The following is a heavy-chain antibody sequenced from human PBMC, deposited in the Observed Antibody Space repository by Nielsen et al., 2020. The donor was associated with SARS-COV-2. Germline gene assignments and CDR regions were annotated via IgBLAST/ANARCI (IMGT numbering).Heavy chain of an antibody. J-gene: IGHJ4*02. Sequence: ASVKVSCKASGYTFTNYAMNWVRQALGQGLEWMGWINTNTGNPMYAQGFTGRFVFSLDTSVSTAYLQISSLRAEDTALYYCARGSNGYDTSGFDYWGQGTLATVSS. V-gene: IGHV7-4-1*02. CDR2: INTNTGNP. D-gene: IGHD3-22*01. CDR1: GYTFTNYA. CDR3: ARGSNGYDTSGFDY.